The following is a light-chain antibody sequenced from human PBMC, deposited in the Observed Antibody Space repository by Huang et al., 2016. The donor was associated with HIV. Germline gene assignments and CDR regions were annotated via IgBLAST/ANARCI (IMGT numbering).Light chain of an antibody. Sequence: DIVMTQSPDSLAVSLGERATIHVKSSQSVLYNSNNKKYVTWYQQKPGQTPKLLISWASAREPVVPYRFSGSGSGTDFTLTISSLQAEDVAVYYCQQYYSTPLTFGQGTRLEIK. J-gene: IGKJ5*01. CDR2: WAS. CDR3: QQYYSTPLT. CDR1: QSVLYNSNNKKY. V-gene: IGKV4-1*01.